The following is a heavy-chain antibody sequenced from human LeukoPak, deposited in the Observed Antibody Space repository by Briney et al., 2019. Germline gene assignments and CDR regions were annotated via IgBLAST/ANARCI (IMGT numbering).Heavy chain of an antibody. V-gene: IGHV4-34*01. CDR3: AKMGPAAAGIVD. Sequence: SETLSLTCAVYGGSFSGYYWSWIRQPPGKGLEWIGEINHSGSTNYNPSLKSRVTISVDRSKNQFSLKLRSVTAADTAVYYCAKMGPAAAGIVDWGQGTLVTVSS. CDR1: GGSFSGYY. J-gene: IGHJ4*02. CDR2: INHSGST. D-gene: IGHD6-13*01.